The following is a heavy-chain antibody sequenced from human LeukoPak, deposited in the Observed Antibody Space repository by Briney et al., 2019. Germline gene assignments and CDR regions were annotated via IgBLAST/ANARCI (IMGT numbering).Heavy chain of an antibody. V-gene: IGHV1-8*01. J-gene: IGHJ5*01. Sequence: ASVKVSCKASGYTFTTYDINWVRQATGQGLEWMGWMNPNSGNTGYAQKFQGRVTMTRNTSISTAYMELSSLRSEDTAVCYCARGIGNGASTRFDSWGQGTLVTVSS. CDR3: ARGIGNGASTRFDS. D-gene: IGHD2-8*01. CDR2: MNPNSGNT. CDR1: GYTFTTYD.